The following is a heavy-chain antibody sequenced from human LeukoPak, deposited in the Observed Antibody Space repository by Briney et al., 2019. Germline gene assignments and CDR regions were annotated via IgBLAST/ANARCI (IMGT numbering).Heavy chain of an antibody. J-gene: IGHJ4*02. CDR3: AKENGSYYGGADY. CDR1: GFTVSSNY. Sequence: GGSLRLSCAASGFTVSSNYMSWVRQAPGKGLEWVSVIYSGGSTYYADSVKGRFTISRDNSKNTLYLQMNSLRADDTAVYYCAKENGSYYGGADYWGQGTLVTVSS. CDR2: IYSGGST. V-gene: IGHV3-53*01. D-gene: IGHD1-26*01.